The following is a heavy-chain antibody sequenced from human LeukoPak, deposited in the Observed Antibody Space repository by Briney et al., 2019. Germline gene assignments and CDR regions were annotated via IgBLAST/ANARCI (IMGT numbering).Heavy chain of an antibody. CDR3: ARSPYDSSGYFDH. CDR2: IYPGDSDT. Sequence: GESLKISCKGSGYSFSSYWIGWVRHMPGKGLEWMGIIYPGDSDTRYSPSFQGQVTISADKSISTAYLQWSSLKASDAAMYYCARSPYDSSGYFDHWGQGTLVTVSS. D-gene: IGHD3-22*01. CDR1: GYSFSSYW. J-gene: IGHJ4*02. V-gene: IGHV5-51*01.